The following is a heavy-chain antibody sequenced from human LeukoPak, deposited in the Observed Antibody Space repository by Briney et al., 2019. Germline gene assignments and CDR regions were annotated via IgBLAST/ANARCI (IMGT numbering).Heavy chain of an antibody. J-gene: IGHJ6*02. CDR2: ISGSGGST. D-gene: IGHD1-14*01. CDR1: GFIFTNYF. CDR3: AKVRTYFYHGLDV. Sequence: GGSLRLSCAASGFIFTNYFMSWVRQAPGKGLEWVSSISGSGGSTYYADSVKGRFTISRDNSKNTLFLQVNSLRAEDTAVYYCAKVRTYFYHGLDVWGQGTTVTVSS. V-gene: IGHV3-23*01.